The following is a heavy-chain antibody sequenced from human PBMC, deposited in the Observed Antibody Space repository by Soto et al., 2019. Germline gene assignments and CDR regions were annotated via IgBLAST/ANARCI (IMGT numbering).Heavy chain of an antibody. J-gene: IGHJ6*02. V-gene: IGHV4-31*03. D-gene: IGHD2-2*01. CDR3: ARSGSTSYYYYGMDV. CDR2: IYYSGST. Sequence: KTSETLSLTCTVSGGSISSGGYYWSWIRQHPGKGLEWIGYIYYSGSTYYNPSLKSRVTISVDTSKNQFSLKLSSVTAADTAVYYCARSGSTSYYYYGMDVWGQGTTVTVSS. CDR1: GGSISSGGYY.